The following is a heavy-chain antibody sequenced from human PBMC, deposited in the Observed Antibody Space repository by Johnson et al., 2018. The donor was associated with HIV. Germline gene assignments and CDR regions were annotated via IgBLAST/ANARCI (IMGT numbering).Heavy chain of an antibody. Sequence: VQVVESGGGVVQPGGSLRLSCAASGITFSNYGMHWVRQAPGKGLEWVAVSSYDGTNKYYADSVKGRFTISRDNSENTLYLQMNSLRAEDTAVYYCAKDINWGGTAFDIWGQGTMVTVSS. D-gene: IGHD7-27*01. CDR3: AKDINWGGTAFDI. CDR1: GITFSNYG. V-gene: IGHV3-30*18. CDR2: SSYDGTNK. J-gene: IGHJ3*02.